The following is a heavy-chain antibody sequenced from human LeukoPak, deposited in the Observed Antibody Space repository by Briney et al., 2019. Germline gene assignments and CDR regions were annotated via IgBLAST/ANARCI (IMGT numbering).Heavy chain of an antibody. CDR2: ISADNGNK. J-gene: IGHJ4*02. CDR1: GYTFTSYG. D-gene: IGHD4-17*01. CDR3: ARVTQTDYDFDY. V-gene: IGHV1-18*01. Sequence: EGSVKVSCTASGYTFTSYGMSWVRQAPGQGREWVGGISADNGNKYYAKTVKGRFTITTDKSTNTVYLEMSSLRPEDTAVYYCARVTQTDYDFDYWGQGTLVTVSS.